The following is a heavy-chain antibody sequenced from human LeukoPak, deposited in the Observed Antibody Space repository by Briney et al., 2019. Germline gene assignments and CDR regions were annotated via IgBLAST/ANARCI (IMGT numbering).Heavy chain of an antibody. D-gene: IGHD5-24*01. V-gene: IGHV4-31*03. CDR2: IYHSGST. Sequence: SQTLSLTCTVSGGSITSGDYHWSWIRQYPGKGLEWIGYIYHSGSTYYNPSLKSRLTISVDTSRNQFSLKLASLTAADTAVYYCAREARGMATNAHDSFDIWGQGTMVTVSS. CDR1: GGSITSGDYH. CDR3: AREARGMATNAHDSFDI. J-gene: IGHJ3*02.